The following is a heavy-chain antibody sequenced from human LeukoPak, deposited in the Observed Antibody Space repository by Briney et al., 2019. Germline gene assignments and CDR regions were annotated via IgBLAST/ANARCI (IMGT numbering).Heavy chain of an antibody. CDR2: IYHSGST. V-gene: IGHV4-59*01. CDR3: ARGVAVPGTTFDY. Sequence: SETLSLTCSVSGGSMSSYYWSWIWQSPGKGLEWIGYIYHSGSTDYNSSLKSRVTISEDTSKKQFSLKLSSVTAADTAVYYCARGVAVPGTTFDYWGQGTLVTVSS. CDR1: GGSMSSYY. D-gene: IGHD6-19*01. J-gene: IGHJ4*02.